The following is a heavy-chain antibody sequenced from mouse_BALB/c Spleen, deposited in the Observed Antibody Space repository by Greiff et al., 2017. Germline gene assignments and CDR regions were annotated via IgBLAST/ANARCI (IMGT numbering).Heavy chain of an antibody. J-gene: IGHJ4*01. CDR1: GYTFTSYW. CDR2: INPSNGRT. Sequence: QVQLQQPGAELVKPGASVKLSCKASGYTFTSYWMHWVKQRPGQGLEWIGEINPSNGRTNYNEKFKSKATLTVDKSSSTAYMQLSSLTSEDSAVYDCARSDSSGYGAMDYWGQGTSVTVSS. CDR3: ARSDSSGYGAMDY. V-gene: IGHV1S81*02. D-gene: IGHD3-2*01.